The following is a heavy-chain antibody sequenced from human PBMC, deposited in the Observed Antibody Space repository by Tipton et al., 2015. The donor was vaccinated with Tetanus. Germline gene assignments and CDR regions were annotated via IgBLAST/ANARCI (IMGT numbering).Heavy chain of an antibody. J-gene: IGHJ4*02. CDR3: ARGNRGSSWYF. V-gene: IGHV1-8*01. CDR2: MKPNSGST. D-gene: IGHD6-13*01. CDR1: GYTFTSYD. Sequence: QSGPEVKKPGASVKVSCKTSGYTFTSYDINWVRQATGQGLEWMGWMKPNSGSTGYAQKFRGRVTMTRDTSINTAYMELSDLRSDDTAVYYCARGNRGSSWYFWGQGTLVTVSS.